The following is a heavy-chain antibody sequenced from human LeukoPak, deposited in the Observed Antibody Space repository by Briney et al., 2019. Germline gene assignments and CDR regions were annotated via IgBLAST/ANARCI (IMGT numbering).Heavy chain of an antibody. V-gene: IGHV3-21*01. Sequence: PGGSLRLSCAASGFTFSSYSMNWVRQAPGKGLELGSSISSRSSYIYSADSVKGRFTISRDNANNSLYLKMNSLRAEDTAVYYCARARGYWGQGTLVTVSS. CDR2: ISSRSSYI. J-gene: IGHJ4*02. CDR1: GFTFSSYS. CDR3: ARARGY.